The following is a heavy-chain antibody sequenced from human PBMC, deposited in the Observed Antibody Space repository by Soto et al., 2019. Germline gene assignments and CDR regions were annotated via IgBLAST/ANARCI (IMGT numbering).Heavy chain of an antibody. J-gene: IGHJ4*02. D-gene: IGHD6-13*01. Sequence: QVQLVQSGAEVKKPGSSVKVSCKASGGTFSSYAISWVRQAPGQGLEWMVGIIPIFGTANYAQKFQGRVRITADQSTSRAYIELSSLRSEDTAVYYCGRDGAAARFWEYWGQGTLVTVSS. CDR1: GGTFSSYA. CDR2: IIPIFGTA. V-gene: IGHV1-69*01. CDR3: GRDGAAARFWEY.